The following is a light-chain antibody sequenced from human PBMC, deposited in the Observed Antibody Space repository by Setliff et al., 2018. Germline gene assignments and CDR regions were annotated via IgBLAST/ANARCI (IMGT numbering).Light chain of an antibody. Sequence: QSVLTQPASVSGSPGQSITISCTGPSSDIGGYNYVSWYQQYPGKAPQLIIYGASKRPSGVSDRFSGSKSGNTASLTISGLQVEDEADYYCSSYAGGNSFVFGGGTKVTVL. CDR2: GAS. CDR3: SSYAGGNSFV. J-gene: IGLJ2*01. CDR1: SSDIGGYNY. V-gene: IGLV2-14*03.